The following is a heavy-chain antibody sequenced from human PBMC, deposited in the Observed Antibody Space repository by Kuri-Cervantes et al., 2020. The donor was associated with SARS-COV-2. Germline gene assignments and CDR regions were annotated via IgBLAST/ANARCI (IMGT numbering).Heavy chain of an antibody. CDR1: GYTFTGYY. Sequence: ASVKVSCKASGYTFTGYYMHWVRQAPGQGLEWMGWINPNSGGTNYAQKFQGWVTMTRDTSISTAYMELSRLRFDDTAVYYCARGSPASGWYFDYWGQGTLVTVSS. CDR2: INPNSGGT. V-gene: IGHV1-2*04. J-gene: IGHJ4*02. CDR3: ARGSPASGWYFDY. D-gene: IGHD6-19*01.